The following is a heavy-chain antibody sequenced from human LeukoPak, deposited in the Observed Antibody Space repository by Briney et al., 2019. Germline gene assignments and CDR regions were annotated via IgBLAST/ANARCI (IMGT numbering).Heavy chain of an antibody. D-gene: IGHD3-10*01. Sequence: ETLSLTCTVSGGSISGYYWGWIRQPPGKGLEWIGYIYYTGSTSYNPSLKSRVTISVDMSKNQFSLKLSSVTAADTAVYYCAREYATGSYYFDYWGQGTLVTVSS. J-gene: IGHJ4*02. CDR2: IYYTGST. V-gene: IGHV4-59*01. CDR3: AREYATGSYYFDY. CDR1: GGSISGYY.